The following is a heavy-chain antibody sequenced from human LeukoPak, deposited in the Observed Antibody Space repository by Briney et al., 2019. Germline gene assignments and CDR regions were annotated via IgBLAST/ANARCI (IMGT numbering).Heavy chain of an antibody. V-gene: IGHV4-59*08. D-gene: IGHD3-3*01. Sequence: TSETLSLTCTVSGGSISSYYWSWIRQPPGKGLEWIGYIYYSGSTNYSPSLKSRVTISVDTSKNQFSLKLSSVTAADTAVYYCARHLFAYSLSYGMDVWGQGTTVTVSS. CDR3: ARHLFAYSLSYGMDV. CDR1: GGSISSYY. J-gene: IGHJ6*02. CDR2: IYYSGST.